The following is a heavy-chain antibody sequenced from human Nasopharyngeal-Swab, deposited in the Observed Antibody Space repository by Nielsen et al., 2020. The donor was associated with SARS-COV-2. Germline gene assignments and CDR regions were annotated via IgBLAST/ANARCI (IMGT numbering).Heavy chain of an antibody. Sequence: GGSLRLSCAASGFTFSSYAMHWVRQAPGKGLEWVSTIDAGGANTFYADSVKGRFTISRDNSKNTVYLQMNSLRAEDTALYYCAKVTGRIDPFDSWGQGTLVTVSS. V-gene: IGHV3-23*01. CDR3: AKVTGRIDPFDS. J-gene: IGHJ4*02. CDR1: GFTFSSYA. D-gene: IGHD2-15*01. CDR2: IDAGGANT.